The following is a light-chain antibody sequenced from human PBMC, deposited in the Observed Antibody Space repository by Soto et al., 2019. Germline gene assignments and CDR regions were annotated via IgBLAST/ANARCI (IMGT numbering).Light chain of an antibody. CDR1: QSVSSY. J-gene: IGKJ5*01. V-gene: IGKV3-11*01. Sequence: EIVLTQSPATLSLSPGERATLSCRASQSVSSYLAWYQQKAGQTPRLLIYDASNRATGIPARFSGSGSGTDFTLTISSLEPEDGAVYYCQQRSNWPRSITFGQGTRLEIK. CDR3: QQRSNWPRSIT. CDR2: DAS.